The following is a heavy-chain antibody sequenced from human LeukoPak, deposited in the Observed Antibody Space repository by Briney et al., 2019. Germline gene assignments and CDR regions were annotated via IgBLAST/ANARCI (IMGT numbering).Heavy chain of an antibody. Sequence: PGGSLRLSCAASGFTFNSYAMSWVRQDPGKGLEWVSGISGSGGSTNYADSVKGRFTISRDNSKNTLYLLMNSLRAEDTSVYYCAKDYVSGSPNWFDSWGQGTLVTVSS. CDR1: GFTFNSYA. J-gene: IGHJ5*01. CDR3: AKDYVSGSPNWFDS. D-gene: IGHD1-26*01. V-gene: IGHV3-23*01. CDR2: ISGSGGST.